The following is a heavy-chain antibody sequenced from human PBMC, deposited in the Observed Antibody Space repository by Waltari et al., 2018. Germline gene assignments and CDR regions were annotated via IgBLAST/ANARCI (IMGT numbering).Heavy chain of an antibody. Sequence: EVQLVESGGGLVQPGGSLRLSCAASGFTFSSYWMHWVRQAPGKGLVWVARMNREGGSTSYADSVKGRFTISRDNAKNTLYLQMNSLRAEDTAVYYCARVGGYYDSSGYYYYWGQGTLVTVSS. CDR3: ARVGGYYDSSGYYYY. CDR2: MNREGGST. CDR1: GFTFSSYW. D-gene: IGHD3-22*01. V-gene: IGHV3-74*01. J-gene: IGHJ4*02.